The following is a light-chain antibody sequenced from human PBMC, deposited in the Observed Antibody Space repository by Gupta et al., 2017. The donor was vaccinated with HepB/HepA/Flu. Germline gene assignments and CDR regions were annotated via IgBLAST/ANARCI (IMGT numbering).Light chain of an antibody. CDR2: AAS. V-gene: IGKV1-9*01. J-gene: IGKJ4*01. Sequence: DIQLTQSPSFLSASVGDRVTITCRASQGISSYLAWYQQKPGKAPKLLIYAASTLQSGVPSRFSGSGSGTEFTLTISSLQPEDCATYYCQQLNSYPPFGGGTKVEIK. CDR3: QQLNSYPP. CDR1: QGISSY.